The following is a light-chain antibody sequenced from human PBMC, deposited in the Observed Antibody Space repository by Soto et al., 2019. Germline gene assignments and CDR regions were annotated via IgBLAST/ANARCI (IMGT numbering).Light chain of an antibody. CDR1: SCSMGDNY. CDR3: QSYNPIGSVV. V-gene: IGLV6-57*04. J-gene: IGLJ3*02. CDR2: EDN. Sequence: NFMLTQPHSVSESPGKTVIITCTRSSCSMGDNYVQWYQQRPGSAPTTIIYEDNQRPSGVPDRFSGSIDRSSNSVSLTISGLKTEDEADYYCQSYNPIGSVVFGGGTKLTVL.